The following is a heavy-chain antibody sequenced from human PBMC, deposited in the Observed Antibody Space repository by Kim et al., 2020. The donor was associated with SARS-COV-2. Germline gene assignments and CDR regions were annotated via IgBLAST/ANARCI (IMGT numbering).Heavy chain of an antibody. Sequence: ASVKVSCKASGYTFTSYGISWVRQAPGQGLEWMGWISAYNGNTNYAQKLQGRVTMTTDTSTSTAYMELRSLRSDDTAVYYCARVLGRSPTFNYYYGMDVWGQGTTVTVSS. V-gene: IGHV1-18*01. CDR3: ARVLGRSPTFNYYYGMDV. CDR1: GYTFTSYG. CDR2: ISAYNGNT. D-gene: IGHD2-15*01. J-gene: IGHJ6*02.